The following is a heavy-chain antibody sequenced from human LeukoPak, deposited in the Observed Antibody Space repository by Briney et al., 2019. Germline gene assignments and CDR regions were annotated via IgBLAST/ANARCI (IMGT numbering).Heavy chain of an antibody. D-gene: IGHD6-13*01. CDR3: AKAGSIAAAVGSYYYMDV. CDR2: IRYDGNNK. Sequence: GGSLRLSCAASGFTFNNYGMHWVRQAPGKGLEWVAFIRYDGNNKYYADSVKGRFTISRDNSKNTLYLQMNSLRAEDTAVYYCAKAGSIAAAVGSYYYMDVWGKGTTVTISS. J-gene: IGHJ6*03. CDR1: GFTFNNYG. V-gene: IGHV3-30*02.